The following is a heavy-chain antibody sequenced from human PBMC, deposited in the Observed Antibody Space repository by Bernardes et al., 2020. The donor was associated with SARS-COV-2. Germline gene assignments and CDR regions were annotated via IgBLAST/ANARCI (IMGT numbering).Heavy chain of an antibody. V-gene: IGHV1-18*04. Sequence: ASVKVSCKASGYSFPTYLINWLRQAPGQGLEWMGWIAAYNGKTNYARNFQDRVSMTMDTATSTAYMELRGLRSDDTAVNVCARGAAEVLLASDYWGQGTLVTVSS. CDR2: IAAYNGKT. J-gene: IGHJ4*02. D-gene: IGHD2-8*02. CDR3: ARGAAEVLLASDY. CDR1: GYSFPTYL.